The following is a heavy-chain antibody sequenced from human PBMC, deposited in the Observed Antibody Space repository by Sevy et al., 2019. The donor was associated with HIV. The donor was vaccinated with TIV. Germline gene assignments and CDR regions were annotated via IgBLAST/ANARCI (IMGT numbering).Heavy chain of an antibody. V-gene: IGHV3-23*01. CDR3: AKDGESYVWGSHYDY. D-gene: IGHD3-16*01. Sequence: GGSLRLSCEASGFSFSNYGMNWVRQAPGKGLERVSGTSGSGGSTYYADSVKGRFTISRDNSKNTLYLQMNSLRAEDTAVYSCAKDGESYVWGSHYDYCGQGTLVTVSS. CDR1: GFSFSNYG. CDR2: TSGSGGST. J-gene: IGHJ4*02.